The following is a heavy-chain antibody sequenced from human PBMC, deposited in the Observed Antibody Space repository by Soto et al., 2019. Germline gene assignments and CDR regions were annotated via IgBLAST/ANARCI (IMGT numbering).Heavy chain of an antibody. CDR3: ARSYCSSTSCYKKIYYFDY. J-gene: IGHJ4*02. D-gene: IGHD2-2*02. CDR2: ISSSSSYI. V-gene: IGHV3-21*01. CDR1: GFTFSSYT. Sequence: GGSLRLSCAASGFTFSSYTMNWVRQALGKGLEWVSSISSSSSYIYYADSVKGRFTISRDNAKNSLYLQMNSLRAEDTAVYYCARSYCSSTSCYKKIYYFDYWGQGTLVTVSS.